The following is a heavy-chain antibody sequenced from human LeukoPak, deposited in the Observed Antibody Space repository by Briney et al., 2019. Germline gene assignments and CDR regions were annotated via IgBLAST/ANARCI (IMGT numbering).Heavy chain of an antibody. CDR1: GGSFSGYY. D-gene: IGHD3-3*01. CDR3: ATTREWLSSYYFDY. V-gene: IGHV4-34*01. CDR2: INHSGST. Sequence: SETLSLTCAVYGGSFSGYYWSWIRQPPGKGLEWLGEINHSGSTNYNPSLKSRVTISVDTSKNQFSLKLSSVTAADTAVYYCATTREWLSSYYFDYWGQGTLVTVSS. J-gene: IGHJ4*02.